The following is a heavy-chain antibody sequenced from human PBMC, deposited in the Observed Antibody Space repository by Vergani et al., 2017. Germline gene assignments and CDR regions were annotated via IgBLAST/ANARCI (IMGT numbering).Heavy chain of an antibody. V-gene: IGHV3-33*01. D-gene: IGHD3-16*02. J-gene: IGHJ4*02. CDR2: IWYDGSNK. CDR3: ARGPLGXYVWGSYRFSHFDY. Sequence: QVQLVESGGGVVQPGRSLRLFCAASGFTFSSYGMHWVRQAPGKGLEWVAVIWYDGSNKYYADSVKGRFTISRDNSKNTLYLQMNSLRAEDTAVYYCARGPLGXYVWGSYRFSHFDYWGQGTLVTVSS. CDR1: GFTFSSYG.